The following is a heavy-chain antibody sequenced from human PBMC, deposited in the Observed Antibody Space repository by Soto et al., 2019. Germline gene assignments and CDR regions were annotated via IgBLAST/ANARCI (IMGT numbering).Heavy chain of an antibody. V-gene: IGHV3-9*01. J-gene: IGHJ5*02. D-gene: IGHD2-2*01. CDR3: AKDGGNCISTNCHNWFAP. Sequence: EVQLVESGGGLVQPGRSLRLSCAASGFTFDDYAMHWIRQAPGKGLEWVSGISWTGGAIGYADSVKGRFTISRDNAKNSLYLLMNSLTTEDTAFYYCAKDGGNCISTNCHNWFAPRGQGTLVTVSS. CDR2: ISWTGGAI. CDR1: GFTFDDYA.